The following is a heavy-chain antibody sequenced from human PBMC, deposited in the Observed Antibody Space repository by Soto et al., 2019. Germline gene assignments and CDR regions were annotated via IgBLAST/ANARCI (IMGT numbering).Heavy chain of an antibody. CDR2: IYPGDSDT. Sequence: GESLNISCTGSGYSFTSYWIGWGRQIPGKGLEWMGIIYPGDSDTRYSPSFQGQVTISADKSISTAYLQWSSLKASDTAMYYCARAVRRHYYYGMDVWGQGTTVTVSS. CDR3: ARAVRRHYYYGMDV. J-gene: IGHJ6*02. CDR1: GYSFTSYW. D-gene: IGHD4-17*01. V-gene: IGHV5-51*01.